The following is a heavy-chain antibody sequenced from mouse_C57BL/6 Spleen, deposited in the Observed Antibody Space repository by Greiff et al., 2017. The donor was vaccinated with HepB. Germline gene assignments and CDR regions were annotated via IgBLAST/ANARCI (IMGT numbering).Heavy chain of an antibody. CDR2: IDPSDSYT. CDR3: ARQYYGSSYDYAMDY. Sequence: QVQLKQPGAELVRPGTSVKLSCKASGYTFTSYWMHWVKQRPGQGLEWIGVIDPSDSYTNYNQKFKGKATLTVDTSSSTAYMQLSSLTSEDSAVYYCARQYYGSSYDYAMDYWGQGTSVTVSS. CDR1: GYTFTSYW. J-gene: IGHJ4*01. V-gene: IGHV1-59*01. D-gene: IGHD1-1*01.